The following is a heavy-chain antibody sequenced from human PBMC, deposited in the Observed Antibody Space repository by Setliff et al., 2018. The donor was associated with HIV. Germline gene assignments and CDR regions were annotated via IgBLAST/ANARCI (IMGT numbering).Heavy chain of an antibody. J-gene: IGHJ4*02. CDR1: GGSISSYY. D-gene: IGHD3-22*01. CDR3: ARGLSFYDPGGFDY. V-gene: IGHV4-4*09. CDR2: IYTSGST. Sequence: SETLSLTCTVSGGSISSYYWSWIRQPPGKGLEWIGYIYTSGSTNYNPSLKSRVTISVDTSKNQFALKLSSVTAADTAVYYCARGLSFYDPGGFDYWGQGTLVTVSS.